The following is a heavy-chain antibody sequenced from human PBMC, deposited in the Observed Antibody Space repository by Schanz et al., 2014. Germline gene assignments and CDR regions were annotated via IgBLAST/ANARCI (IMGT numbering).Heavy chain of an antibody. J-gene: IGHJ4*02. CDR2: INPNSGVA. CDR1: GYPFSGYY. Sequence: QVQLVQSGAEVKKPGASVRVSCKASGYPFSGYYLHWVRHAPGQWHEWMGWINPNSGVAHYAQKFQARVTITADSSTSTDYMELRSLRSEDTAVYYYARVYGDSPTDFWGQGTLVTVSS. D-gene: IGHD4-17*01. V-gene: IGHV1-2*02. CDR3: ARVYGDSPTDF.